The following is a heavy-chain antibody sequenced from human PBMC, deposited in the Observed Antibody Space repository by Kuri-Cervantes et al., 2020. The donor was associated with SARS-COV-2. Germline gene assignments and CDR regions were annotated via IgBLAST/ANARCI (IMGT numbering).Heavy chain of an antibody. J-gene: IGHJ4*02. CDR1: GFTFGDYA. CDR3: TRDNFWSGFFDY. V-gene: IGHV3-49*04. CDR2: IRSKAYGGTT. Sequence: GESLKISCTASGFTFGDYAMSWVRQAPGKGLEWVGFIRSKAYGGTTEYAASVKGRFTISRDDSKSIAYLQMNSLKTEDTAVYYCTRDNFWSGFFDYWGQGTLVTVSS. D-gene: IGHD3-3*01.